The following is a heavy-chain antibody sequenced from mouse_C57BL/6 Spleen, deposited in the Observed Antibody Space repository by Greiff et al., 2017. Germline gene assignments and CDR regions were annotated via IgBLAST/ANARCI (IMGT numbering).Heavy chain of an antibody. CDR1: GYTFTSYG. CDR2: IYPRSGNT. CDR3: ARARYWYFDV. V-gene: IGHV1-81*01. Sequence: QVQLKQSGAELARPGASVKLSCKASGYTFTSYGISWVKQRTGQGLEWIGEIYPRSGNTYYNEKFKGKATLTADKSSSTAYMELRLLTSEDSAVYCGARARYWYFDVWGTGTTVTVSS. J-gene: IGHJ1*03.